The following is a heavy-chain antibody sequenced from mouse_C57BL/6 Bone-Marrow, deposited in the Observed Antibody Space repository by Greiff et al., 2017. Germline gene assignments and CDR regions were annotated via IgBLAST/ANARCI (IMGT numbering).Heavy chain of an antibody. V-gene: IGHV1-78*01. J-gene: IGHJ4*01. CDR1: GYTFTDHT. CDR3: ARSGGPANWVYYYAMYY. CDR2: IYPRDGST. Sequence: QVQLQQSDAELVKPGASVKISCKVSGYTFTDHTIHWMKQRPEQGLEWIGYIYPRDGSTKYNEKFKGKATLTADKSSSKAYMQLNSLTSEDSAVYFCARSGGPANWVYYYAMYYWGQGTSVTVSS. D-gene: IGHD4-1*01.